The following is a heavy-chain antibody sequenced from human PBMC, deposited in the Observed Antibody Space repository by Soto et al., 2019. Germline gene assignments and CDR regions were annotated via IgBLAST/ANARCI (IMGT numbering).Heavy chain of an antibody. Sequence: GGSLRLSCAASGFTFSNAWMSWVRQAPGKGLEWVGRIKSKTDGGTTDYAAPVKGRFTISRDDSKNTLYLQMNSLKTEDTAVYSCTTVYYYDSSGYYDFVNWGQGTLVTVSS. J-gene: IGHJ4*02. D-gene: IGHD3-22*01. CDR1: GFTFSNAW. CDR3: TTVYYYDSSGYYDFVN. V-gene: IGHV3-15*01. CDR2: IKSKTDGGTT.